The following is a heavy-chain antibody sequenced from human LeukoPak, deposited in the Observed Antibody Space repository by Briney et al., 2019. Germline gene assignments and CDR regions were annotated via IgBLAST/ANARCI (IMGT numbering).Heavy chain of an antibody. CDR3: VRLSHCSSTTCRNAFDI. CDR1: GFTFSDHY. V-gene: IGHV3-72*01. J-gene: IGHJ3*02. Sequence: GGSLRRSCAASGFTFSDHYMDWVRQAPGKGLEWVGRTRNKANSYTTEYAASVKGRFTISRDDSKNSLYLQMNSLKAEDTAVYYCVRLSHCSSTTCRNAFDIWGQGTMVTVSS. CDR2: TRNKANSYTT. D-gene: IGHD2-2*01.